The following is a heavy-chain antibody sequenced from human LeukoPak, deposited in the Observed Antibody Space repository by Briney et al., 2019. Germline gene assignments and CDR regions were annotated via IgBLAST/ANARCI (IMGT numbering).Heavy chain of an antibody. J-gene: IGHJ4*02. Sequence: SQTLSLTCVISGDSLSSDGVAWNWLRQSQSRAFDGLGRTYYRSKWYSDYVESVKSRISINADTSKNHFTLQLTSVAFDDTAVYYCARGRQSAFDYWGQGGLVIVTS. D-gene: IGHD3-3*01. CDR2: TYYRSKWYS. CDR1: GDSLSSDGVA. V-gene: IGHV6-1*01. CDR3: ARGRQSAFDY.